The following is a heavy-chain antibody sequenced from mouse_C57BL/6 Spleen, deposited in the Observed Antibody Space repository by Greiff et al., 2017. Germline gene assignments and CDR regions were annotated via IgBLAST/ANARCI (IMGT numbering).Heavy chain of an antibody. J-gene: IGHJ3*01. D-gene: IGHD2-1*01. CDR2: ISDGGSYT. CDR3: ARGGGYYGNYAWFAY. Sequence: VKLVESGGGLVKPGGSLKLSCAASGFTFSSYAMSWVRQTPEKRLEWVATISDGGSYTYYPDNVKGRFTISRDNAKNNLYLQMSHLKSEDTAMYYCARGGGYYGNYAWFAYWGQGTLVTVSA. V-gene: IGHV5-4*03. CDR1: GFTFSSYA.